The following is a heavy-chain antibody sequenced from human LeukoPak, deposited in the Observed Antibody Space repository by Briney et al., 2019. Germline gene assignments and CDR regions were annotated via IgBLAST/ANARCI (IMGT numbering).Heavy chain of an antibody. Sequence: GRSLRLSCAASGFTFSSYAMHWVRQAPGRGLEWVAVISCDGSNKYYADSVKGRFTISRDNSKNTLYLQMNSLRAEDTAVYYCARDRITIFGVVITSRYYGMDVWGQGTTVTVSS. D-gene: IGHD3-3*01. CDR3: ARDRITIFGVVITSRYYGMDV. J-gene: IGHJ6*02. V-gene: IGHV3-30-3*01. CDR1: GFTFSSYA. CDR2: ISCDGSNK.